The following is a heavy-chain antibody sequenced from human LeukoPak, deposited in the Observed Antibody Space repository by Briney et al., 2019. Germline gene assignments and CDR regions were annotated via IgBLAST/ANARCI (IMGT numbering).Heavy chain of an antibody. J-gene: IGHJ4*02. V-gene: IGHV3-73*01. CDR3: TRPSYGDAPYVDY. D-gene: IGHD4-17*01. CDR1: GFTFSGSA. CDR2: IRSKANSYAT. Sequence: GGSLRLSCAASGFTFSGSAMHWVRQASGKGLEWVGRIRSKANSYATAYAASVKGRFTISRDDSKNTAYLQINSLKTEDTAVYYCTRPSYGDAPYVDYWGQGTLVTVSS.